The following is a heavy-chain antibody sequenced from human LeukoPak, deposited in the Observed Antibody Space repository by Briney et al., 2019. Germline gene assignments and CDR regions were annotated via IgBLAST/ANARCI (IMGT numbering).Heavy chain of an antibody. D-gene: IGHD6-19*01. CDR2: ISFDGSNK. V-gene: IGHV3-30*01. CDR3: ASDRYSSGWYGLDH. Sequence: GGSLRLSCAASGFTFRSYTMHWARQAPGKGLEWVAVISFDGSNKDYADFVKGRFTISRDNSKNTLYLQMNSLRVEDTAVYSCASDRYSSGWYGLDHWGQGILVTVSS. CDR1: GFTFRSYT. J-gene: IGHJ4*02.